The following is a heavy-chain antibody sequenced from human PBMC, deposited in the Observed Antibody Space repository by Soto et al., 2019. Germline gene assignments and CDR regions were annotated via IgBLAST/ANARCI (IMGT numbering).Heavy chain of an antibody. V-gene: IGHV3-48*03. J-gene: IGHJ6*02. CDR3: ARGRYALSV. CDR2: ITSGGTVF. CDR1: RFTVPNYE. Sequence: PRGSLRLSCPLSRFTVPNYEMDWARQAPGKGFEWISMITSGGTVFYYSDSVRGRFVISRDESANSLHLQMDNLRAEDTAFYFCARGRYALSVWGQGTPVTVSS. D-gene: IGHD3-9*01.